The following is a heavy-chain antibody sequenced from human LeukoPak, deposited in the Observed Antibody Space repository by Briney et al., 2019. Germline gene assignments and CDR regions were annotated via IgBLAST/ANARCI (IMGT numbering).Heavy chain of an antibody. CDR3: AREGDSGSYTSAFDI. CDR1: GGTFSSYA. Sequence: SVKVSCKASGGTFSSYAISWVRQAPGQGLEWRGGIIPIFGTANYAQKFQGRVTITADKSTSTAYMELSSLRSEDTSVYYCAREGDSGSYTSAFDIWGQGTMVTVSS. CDR2: IIPIFGTA. V-gene: IGHV1-69*06. J-gene: IGHJ3*02. D-gene: IGHD1-26*01.